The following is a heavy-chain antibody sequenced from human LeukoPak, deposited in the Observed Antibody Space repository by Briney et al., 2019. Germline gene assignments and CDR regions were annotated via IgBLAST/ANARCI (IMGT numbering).Heavy chain of an antibody. Sequence: GASVKVSCKASGYTFTSYDINWVRQATGQGLEWMGWMNPNSGNTDYAQKFQGRVTITRNTSISTAYMELSSLRSEDTAVYYCAREPHYYYYMDVWGKGTTVTVSS. D-gene: IGHD1-14*01. J-gene: IGHJ6*03. CDR1: GYTFTSYD. V-gene: IGHV1-8*03. CDR3: AREPHYYYYMDV. CDR2: MNPNSGNT.